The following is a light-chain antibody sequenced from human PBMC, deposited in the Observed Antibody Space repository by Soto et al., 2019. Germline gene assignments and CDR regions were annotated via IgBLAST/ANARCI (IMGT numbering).Light chain of an antibody. CDR3: QQYNSYPAT. J-gene: IGKJ5*01. Sequence: DLQMTHSPSALSASVGDRVTITCRASQGISNYLAWVQQKPGQAPKSLSYAASSLQSGVPSKFSGSGSGTDFTLTISSLQPDDFATYYCQQYNSYPATFGKGKRLEIK. CDR2: AAS. V-gene: IGKV1-16*02. CDR1: QGISNY.